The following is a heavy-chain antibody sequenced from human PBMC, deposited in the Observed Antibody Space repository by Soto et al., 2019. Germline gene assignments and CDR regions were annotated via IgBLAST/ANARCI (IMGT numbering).Heavy chain of an antibody. V-gene: IGHV4-59*01. CDR3: AGLRGYAGSPIDY. CDR1: GGSIISGY. D-gene: IGHD2-15*01. J-gene: IGHJ4*02. Sequence: LSLTCTVSGGSIISGYWSWIRQPPGKGLEWIGYISYSGNTNYNPSLKSRVTMSVDTPKNQFSLRLSSVTTADTAVYYCAGLRGYAGSPIDYWGQGALVTVSS. CDR2: ISYSGNT.